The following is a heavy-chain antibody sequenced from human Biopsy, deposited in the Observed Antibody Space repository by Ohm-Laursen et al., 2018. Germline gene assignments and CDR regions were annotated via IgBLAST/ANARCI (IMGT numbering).Heavy chain of an antibody. V-gene: IGHV4-59*01. CDR1: SDSISIYY. D-gene: IGHD3-3*01. CDR3: ARARIKTSGVLIPETYYFDS. CDR2: FYYSGST. Sequence: TLSLTCNVSSDSISIYYWSWIRQPPGKGLEWIGNFYYSGSTNYNPSLKSRITMSLDRSKSQVSLRMNSVTAADTAVYYCARARIKTSGVLIPETYYFDSWGQGTLVTVSS. J-gene: IGHJ4*02.